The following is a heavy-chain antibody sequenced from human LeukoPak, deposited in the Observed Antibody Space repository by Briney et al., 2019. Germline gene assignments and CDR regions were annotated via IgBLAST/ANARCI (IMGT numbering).Heavy chain of an antibody. Sequence: SETLSLTCAVYGGSFSGYYWRWIRQPLGRGLEWMGEINHSGSTNYNPSLKSRVTISVDTSKNQFSLKLSSVTAADTAVYYCARTYYDFWSGYNVMYNWFDPWGQGTLVTVSS. D-gene: IGHD3-3*01. J-gene: IGHJ5*02. CDR2: INHSGST. CDR3: ARTYYDFWSGYNVMYNWFDP. CDR1: GGSFSGYY. V-gene: IGHV4-34*01.